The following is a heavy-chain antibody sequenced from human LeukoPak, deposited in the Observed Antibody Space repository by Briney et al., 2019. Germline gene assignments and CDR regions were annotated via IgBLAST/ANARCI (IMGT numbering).Heavy chain of an antibody. CDR1: GYSFTGYY. CDR2: IIPIFGTA. CDR3: ARGDHWYSSGY. Sequence: VASVNVSCKASGYSFTGYYMHWVRQAPGQGLEWMGGIIPIFGTANYAQKFQGRVTITADESTSTAYMELSSLRSEDTAVYYCARGDHWYSSGYWGQGTLVTVSS. D-gene: IGHD6-19*01. J-gene: IGHJ4*02. V-gene: IGHV1-69*13.